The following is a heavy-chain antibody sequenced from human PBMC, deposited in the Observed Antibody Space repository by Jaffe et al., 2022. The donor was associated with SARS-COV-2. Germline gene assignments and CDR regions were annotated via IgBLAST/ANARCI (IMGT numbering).Heavy chain of an antibody. J-gene: IGHJ5*02. V-gene: IGHV4-61*02. Sequence: QVQLQESGPGLVKPSQTLSLTCTVSGGSISSGSYYWSWIRQPAGKGLEWIGRIYTSGSTNYNPSLKSRVTISVDTSKNQFSLKLSSVTAADTAVYYCARAPHRPRIAVAVGWFDPWGQGTLVTVSS. CDR3: ARAPHRPRIAVAVGWFDP. D-gene: IGHD6-19*01. CDR2: IYTSGST. CDR1: GGSISSGSYY.